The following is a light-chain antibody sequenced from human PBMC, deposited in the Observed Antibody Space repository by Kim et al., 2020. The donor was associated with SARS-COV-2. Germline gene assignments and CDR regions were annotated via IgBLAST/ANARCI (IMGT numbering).Light chain of an antibody. Sequence: VALGQTVRITWQGDSLRSYYATWYQQKPGQAPILVIYGKNNRPSGIPDRFSGSSSGNTASLTITGTQAGDEADYYCNSRDSNDNVVFGGGTQLTVL. CDR2: GKN. CDR3: NSRDSNDNVV. CDR1: SLRSYY. J-gene: IGLJ2*01. V-gene: IGLV3-19*01.